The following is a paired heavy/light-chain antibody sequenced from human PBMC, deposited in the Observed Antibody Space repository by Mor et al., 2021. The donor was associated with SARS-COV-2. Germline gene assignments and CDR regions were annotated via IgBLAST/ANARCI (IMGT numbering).Light chain of an antibody. V-gene: IGLV3-21*02. CDR3: QVWDSSSDHPYVV. CDR1: NIGSKS. Sequence: SYVLTQPPSVSVAPGQTARITCGGNNIGSKSVHWYQQKPGQAPVLVVYDDSDRPSGIPERFSGSNSGNTATLTISRVEAGDEADYYCQVWDSSSDHPYVVFGGGTKLTVL. J-gene: IGLJ2*01. CDR2: DDS.
Heavy chain of an antibody. J-gene: IGHJ3*02. V-gene: IGHV3-11*05. CDR3: ARVMDYGSGSYYPAHDAFDI. CDR2: ISSSSSYT. D-gene: IGHD3-10*01. CDR1: GFTFSDYY. Sequence: QVQLVESGGGLVKPGGSLRLSCAASGFTFSDYYMSWIRQAPGKGLEWVSYISSSSSYTNYADSVKGRFTISRDNAKNSLYLQMNSLRAEDTAVYYCARVMDYGSGSYYPAHDAFDIWGQGTMVTVSS.